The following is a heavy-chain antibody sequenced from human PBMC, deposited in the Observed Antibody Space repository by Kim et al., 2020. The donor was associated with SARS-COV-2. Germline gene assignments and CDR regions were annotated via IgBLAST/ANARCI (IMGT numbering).Heavy chain of an antibody. V-gene: IGHV4-31*03. Sequence: SETLSLTCTVSGGSISSGGYYWSWIRQHPGKGLEWIGYIYYSGSTYYNPSLKSRVTISVDTSKNQLSLKLSSVTAADTAVYYCARVLVGGVVVIDYWGQGTLVTVSS. CDR1: GGSISSGGYY. CDR2: IYYSGST. D-gene: IGHD3-22*01. CDR3: ARVLVGGVVVIDY. J-gene: IGHJ4*02.